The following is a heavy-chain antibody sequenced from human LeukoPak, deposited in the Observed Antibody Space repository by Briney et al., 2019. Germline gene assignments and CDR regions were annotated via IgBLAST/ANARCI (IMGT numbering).Heavy chain of an antibody. D-gene: IGHD6-13*01. Sequence: PGRSLRLSCAASEFTFSNFGMNWVRQAPGKGLEWVSYISSSSSSIYYADSVRGRVTISRDNAKNSLYLQMNSLRDEDTAVYYCARDSGGSSGWYYFDYWGQGTLVTVSS. J-gene: IGHJ4*02. CDR3: ARDSGGSSGWYYFDY. CDR1: EFTFSNFG. CDR2: ISSSSSSI. V-gene: IGHV3-48*02.